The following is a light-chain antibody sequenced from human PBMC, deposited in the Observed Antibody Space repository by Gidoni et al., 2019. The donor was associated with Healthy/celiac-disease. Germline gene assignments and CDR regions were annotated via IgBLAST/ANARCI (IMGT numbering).Light chain of an antibody. V-gene: IGKV3-15*01. CDR1: QSVSSN. CDR3: QQYNNWPIPT. J-gene: IGKJ3*01. CDR2: VAS. Sequence: EIVMTQSPATLSVSPGERATLSCRASQSVSSNLAWYQQKPGQAPRLLIYVASTRATGIPARFSGSGSGTEFTLTISSLQSEDFAVYYGQQYNNWPIPTFGPGTKVDIK.